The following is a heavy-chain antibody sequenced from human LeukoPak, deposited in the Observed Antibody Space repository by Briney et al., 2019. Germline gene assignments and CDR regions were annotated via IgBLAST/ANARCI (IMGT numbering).Heavy chain of an antibody. CDR1: GFTVSSNY. CDR2: IYYSGST. Sequence: GSLRLSCAASGFTVSSNYMSWVRQAPGKGLEWIGYIYYSGSTNYNPSLKSRVTISVDTSKNQFSLKLSSVTAADTAVYYCARIYSSSSFEFDYWGQGTLVTVSS. CDR3: ARIYSSSSFEFDY. J-gene: IGHJ4*02. D-gene: IGHD6-6*01. V-gene: IGHV4-59*02.